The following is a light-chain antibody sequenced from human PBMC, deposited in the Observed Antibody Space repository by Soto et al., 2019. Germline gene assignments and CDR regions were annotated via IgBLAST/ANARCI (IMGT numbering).Light chain of an antibody. CDR1: QGISSW. CDR3: QQADTFPLT. V-gene: IGKV1D-12*01. J-gene: IGKJ4*01. CDR2: AAS. Sequence: DIQMTQSPSSVSASVGDRVIITCRASQGISSWLSWYQKKPGEAPNLLIYAASRLQRGVPSRFSGSGSGTEFTLTISILQPEDLATYYCQQADTFPLTFGGGTKVEIK.